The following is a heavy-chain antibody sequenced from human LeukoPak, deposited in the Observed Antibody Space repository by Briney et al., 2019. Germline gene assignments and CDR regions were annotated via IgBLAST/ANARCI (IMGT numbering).Heavy chain of an antibody. J-gene: IGHJ4*02. CDR1: GGSISSRNW. D-gene: IGHD5-18*01. CDR2: IHHSGST. CDR3: ARVDSTYGYAGGNYFDS. V-gene: IGHV4-4*02. Sequence: SGTLSLTCAVSGGSISSRNWWSWVRQPPGKGLEWIAEIHHSGSTNYNPSLKSRVTISVDTSKNQFSLKLSSVTAADTAVYYCARVDSTYGYAGGNYFDSWGQGTLVTVSS.